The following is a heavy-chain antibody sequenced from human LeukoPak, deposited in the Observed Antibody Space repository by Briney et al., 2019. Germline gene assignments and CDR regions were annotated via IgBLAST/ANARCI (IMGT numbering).Heavy chain of an antibody. J-gene: IGHJ4*02. CDR2: IYHSGST. Sequence: PSETLSLTCAVSGGSISSSNWWSWVRQPPGKGLEWIGEIYHSGSTNYNPSLKSRVTISVDKSKNQFSLKLSSVTAADTAVYYCARDKAHRPLLWSRSGKGGFDYWGQGTLVTVSS. CDR3: ARDKAHRPLLWSRSGKGGFDY. CDR1: GGSISSSNW. V-gene: IGHV4-4*02. D-gene: IGHD3-10*01.